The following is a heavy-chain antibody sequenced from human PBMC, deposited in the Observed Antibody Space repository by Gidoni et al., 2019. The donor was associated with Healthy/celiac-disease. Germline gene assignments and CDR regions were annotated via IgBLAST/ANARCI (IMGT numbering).Heavy chain of an antibody. D-gene: IGHD1-26*01. J-gene: IGHJ4*02. V-gene: IGHV3-33*01. Sequence: QVQLLESGGGVVKPGRSLRLSCAASGFTFSSYGMHWVRQAPGKGLELVEVIWYDGSNKYYADSVKGRFTISRDNSKNTLYLQMNSLRAEDTAVYYWARGRIVGVWVFDYWGQGTLVTVSS. CDR3: ARGRIVGVWVFDY. CDR2: IWYDGSNK. CDR1: GFTFSSYG.